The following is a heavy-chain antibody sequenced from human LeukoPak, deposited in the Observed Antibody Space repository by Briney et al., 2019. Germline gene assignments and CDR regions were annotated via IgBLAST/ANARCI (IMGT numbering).Heavy chain of an antibody. Sequence: SETLSLTCTLSGGSISSSGYYWGWIRQPPGKRLEWIASIYYSGSTYYNPSLKSRVTISVDTSKNQLSLKLSSLTSADTAVYYCARHGYSGSYYGLSWFDPWGQGTLVTVST. CDR2: IYYSGST. J-gene: IGHJ5*02. CDR3: ARHGYSGSYYGLSWFDP. CDR1: GGSISSSGYY. D-gene: IGHD1-26*01. V-gene: IGHV4-39*01.